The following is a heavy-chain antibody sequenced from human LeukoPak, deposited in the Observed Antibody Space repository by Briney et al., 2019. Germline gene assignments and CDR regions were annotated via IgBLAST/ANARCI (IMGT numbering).Heavy chain of an antibody. V-gene: IGHV3-23*01. Sequence: PGGSLRLSCAASGFTFSSYGMSWVRQAPGKGLEWVSAISGSGGSTYYADSVKGRFTISRDNSKNTLYLQMTSLRAEDTAVYYCARDRSSGWYWFDPWGQGTLVTVSS. CDR2: ISGSGGST. J-gene: IGHJ5*02. D-gene: IGHD6-19*01. CDR1: GFTFSSYG. CDR3: ARDRSSGWYWFDP.